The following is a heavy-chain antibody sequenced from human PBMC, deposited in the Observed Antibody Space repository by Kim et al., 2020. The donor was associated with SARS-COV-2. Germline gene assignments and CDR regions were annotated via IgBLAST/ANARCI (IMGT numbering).Heavy chain of an antibody. CDR3: ARDARYSTGWHFDY. CDR1: GGSIRSNPYY. D-gene: IGHD6-19*01. CDR2: IFYTGST. J-gene: IGHJ4*02. V-gene: IGHV4-39*02. Sequence: SETLSLTCAVSGGSIRSNPYYWGWIRQPPGRGLEWIATIFYTGSTYYNPSLKSRVTISVDRSKNQFSLELTSVTAADTAVYYCARDARYSTGWHFDYWGQGTLVTVSS.